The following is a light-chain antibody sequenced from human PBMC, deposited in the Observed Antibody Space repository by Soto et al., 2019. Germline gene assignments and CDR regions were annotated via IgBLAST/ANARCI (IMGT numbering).Light chain of an antibody. CDR1: QSVSSSY. V-gene: IGKV3-20*01. Sequence: IGLTQSPGTLSLSPGERATLSCRASQSVSSSYVAWYQQKPGQAPRLLIYGASSRATGIPDRFSGSGSGTDFTLTISRLEPEDFAVYYCQKYGSSGTLGQGTQVDIK. CDR3: QKYGSSGT. CDR2: GAS. J-gene: IGKJ1*01.